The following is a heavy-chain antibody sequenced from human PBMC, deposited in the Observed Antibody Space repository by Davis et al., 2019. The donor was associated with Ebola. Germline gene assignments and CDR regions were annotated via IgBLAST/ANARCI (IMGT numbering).Heavy chain of an antibody. CDR1: AGTFSSYA. D-gene: IGHD3-3*02. Sequence: SVQVTCKASAGTFSSYAISWVRPAPGHGLDWMGGIIPFFGTANYAQKFQGRVTITADKSTSTAYMELSSLRSEDTAVYYCARDFSEFYYYGMDVWGQGTTVTVSS. V-gene: IGHV1-69*06. CDR3: ARDFSEFYYYGMDV. J-gene: IGHJ6*02. CDR2: IIPFFGTA.